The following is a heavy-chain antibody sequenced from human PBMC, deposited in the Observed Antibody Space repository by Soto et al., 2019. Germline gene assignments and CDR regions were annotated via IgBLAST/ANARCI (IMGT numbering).Heavy chain of an antibody. CDR2: IHKAENT. V-gene: IGHV4-59*01. Sequence: QVQLQESGPGLVKPSETLSLICTVSGGSISTYYWSWIRQPPGRGLEWIGYIHKAENTNYNPPLNSRVTISVDTSKTRFSLKLNSVTAADTAIYYCARDSGFLTSDAFDLWGQGTVVTVSS. CDR3: ARDSGFLTSDAFDL. CDR1: GGSISTYY. J-gene: IGHJ3*01. D-gene: IGHD5-12*01.